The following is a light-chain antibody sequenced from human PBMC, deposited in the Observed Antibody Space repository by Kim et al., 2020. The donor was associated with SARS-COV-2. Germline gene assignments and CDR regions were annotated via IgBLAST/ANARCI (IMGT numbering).Light chain of an antibody. V-gene: IGKV1-13*02. CDR1: QGISSA. Sequence: AIQLTQSPSSLSASVGDRVTITCRASQGISSALAWYQQKPGNAPKLLIYDASSLESGVPSRFSGSGSGTDFTLTISSLQPEDVATYYCQQFNSYPTFGEGTKVDIK. CDR3: QQFNSYPT. CDR2: DAS. J-gene: IGKJ4*01.